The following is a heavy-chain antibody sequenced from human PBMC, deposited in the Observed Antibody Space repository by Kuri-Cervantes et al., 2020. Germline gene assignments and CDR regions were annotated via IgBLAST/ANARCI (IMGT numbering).Heavy chain of an antibody. J-gene: IGHJ3*02. Sequence: ASVKVSCKASGYTFTSYGISWVRQAPGQGLEWMGWISAYNGNTNYAQKLQGRVTMTTDTSTSTAYMELSRLRSDDTAVYYCARVAGRITIFGVVIEGGAFDIWGQGTMVTVSS. CDR1: GYTFTSYG. CDR2: ISAYNGNT. CDR3: ARVAGRITIFGVVIEGGAFDI. D-gene: IGHD3-3*01. V-gene: IGHV1-18*01.